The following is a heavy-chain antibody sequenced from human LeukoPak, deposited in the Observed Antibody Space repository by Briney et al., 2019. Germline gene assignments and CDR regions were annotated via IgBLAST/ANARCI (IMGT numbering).Heavy chain of an antibody. V-gene: IGHV4-59*13. J-gene: IGHJ3*02. Sequence: PSETLSLTCTVSSGSFSTEYWSWIRQPPGKGLEWIGYIYYSESTTYNPSLKSGVTMTVDRSTKHTALNLMTVTAADTAVYFCARAHESSGEGAFDIWGQGALVTVSS. CDR1: SGSFSTEY. CDR3: ARAHESSGEGAFDI. CDR2: IYYSEST. D-gene: IGHD3-22*01.